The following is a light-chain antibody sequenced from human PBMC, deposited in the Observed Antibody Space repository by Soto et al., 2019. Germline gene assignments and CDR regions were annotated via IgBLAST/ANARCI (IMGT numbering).Light chain of an antibody. V-gene: IGLV1-44*01. CDR3: AAWDDSLNGHV. CDR2: SNN. Sequence: QSVLTQPPSASGTPGQRVTISCSGSSSNIGSNTVDWYQQFPGTAPKLLIFSNNQRPSGVPDRFSGSKSGTSASLAISGLQSEDEAAYYCAAWDDSLNGHVFGGGTKLTVL. J-gene: IGLJ2*01. CDR1: SSNIGSNT.